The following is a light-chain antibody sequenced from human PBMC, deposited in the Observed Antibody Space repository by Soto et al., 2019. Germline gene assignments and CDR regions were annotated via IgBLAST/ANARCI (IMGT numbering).Light chain of an antibody. J-gene: IGLJ1*01. CDR3: CSYAGSRTPLI. Sequence: QSALTQAASVSGSPGQSITISCTGTSSDVGSYNLVSWYQQHPGKAPKLMIYEVSKRPSGLSNRFSGSKSGNTASLTISGLQAEAEADYYCCSYAGSRTPLIFGTGTKLTAL. CDR1: SSDVGSYNL. V-gene: IGLV2-23*02. CDR2: EVS.